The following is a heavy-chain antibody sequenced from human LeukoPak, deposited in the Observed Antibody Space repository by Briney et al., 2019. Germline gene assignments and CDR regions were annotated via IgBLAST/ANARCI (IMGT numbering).Heavy chain of an antibody. CDR2: ISSSGSTI. J-gene: IGHJ4*02. CDR3: ARDLSLYSSSSLGL. CDR1: GFTFSDYY. Sequence: GGSLRLSCAASGFTFSDYYMSWIRQAPGKGLEWVSYISSSGSTIYYADSVKGRFTISRDNAKNSLYLQMNSLRAEDTAVYYCARDLSLYSSSSLGLWGQGTLVTVSS. V-gene: IGHV3-11*01. D-gene: IGHD6-13*01.